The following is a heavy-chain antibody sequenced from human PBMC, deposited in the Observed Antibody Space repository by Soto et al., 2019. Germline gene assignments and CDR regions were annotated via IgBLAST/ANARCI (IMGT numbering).Heavy chain of an antibody. J-gene: IGHJ4*02. CDR3: ARVGYSSSWNLDY. CDR2: INPNSGGT. D-gene: IGHD6-13*01. CDR1: GYTFTGYY. Sequence: GASVKVSCKASGYTFTGYYMHWVRQAPGQGLEWMGWINPNSGGTNYAQKFQGWVTMTRDTSISTAYMELSRLRSDDTAVYYCARVGYSSSWNLDYWGQGTLVTVSS. V-gene: IGHV1-2*04.